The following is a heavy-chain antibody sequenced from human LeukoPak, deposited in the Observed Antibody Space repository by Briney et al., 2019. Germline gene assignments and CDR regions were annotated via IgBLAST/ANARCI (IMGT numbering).Heavy chain of an antibody. CDR2: IDSSGTTI. CDR3: ARVGSSIAVAGTFDP. J-gene: IGHJ5*02. V-gene: IGHV3-11*04. CDR1: GFTFSDYY. D-gene: IGHD6-19*01. Sequence: GGSLRLSCAASGFTFSDYYMNWIRQAPGKGLEWVSHIDSSGTTIYYADSVKGRFTISRDNAKNSLFLQMNSLRAEDTAVYYCARVGSSIAVAGTFDPWGQGTLVTVSS.